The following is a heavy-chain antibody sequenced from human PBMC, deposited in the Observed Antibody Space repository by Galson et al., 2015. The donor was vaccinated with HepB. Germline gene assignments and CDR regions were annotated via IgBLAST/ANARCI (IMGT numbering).Heavy chain of an antibody. D-gene: IGHD6-19*01. CDR1: GYTFTSYG. CDR2: ISAYNGNT. CDR3: ARGDSSGWYNGYYYGMDV. Sequence: SCKASGYTFTSYGISWVRQAPGQGLEWMGWISAYNGNTNYAQKLQGRVTMTTDTSTSTAYMELRSLRSDDTAVYYCARGDSSGWYNGYYYGMDVWGQGTTVTVSS. V-gene: IGHV1-18*04. J-gene: IGHJ6*02.